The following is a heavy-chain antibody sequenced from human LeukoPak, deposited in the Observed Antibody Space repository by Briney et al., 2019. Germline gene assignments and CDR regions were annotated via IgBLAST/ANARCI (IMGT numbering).Heavy chain of an antibody. Sequence: ASVKVSFTASGYTFTGYYMHWVRQAPGQGLEWMGWINPNSGGTNYAQKFQGWVTMTRDTSISTAYMELSRLRSDDTAVYYCARGRGYSGYDWVYWGQGTLVTVSS. J-gene: IGHJ4*02. V-gene: IGHV1-2*04. CDR2: INPNSGGT. D-gene: IGHD5-12*01. CDR3: ARGRGYSGYDWVY. CDR1: GYTFTGYY.